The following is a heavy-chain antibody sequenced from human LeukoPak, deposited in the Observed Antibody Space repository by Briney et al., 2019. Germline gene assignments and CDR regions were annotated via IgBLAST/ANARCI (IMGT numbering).Heavy chain of an antibody. D-gene: IGHD2-8*01. J-gene: IGHJ5*01. CDR3: ALAPNSNWFDF. CDR2: INHSGST. CDR1: GGSFSGYY. Sequence: SETLSLTCAVYGGSFSGYYWSWIRQPPGKGLEWIGEINHSGSTNYNPSLKSRVTISVDTSKNQFSLKLSSVTAADTAVYFCALAPNSNWFDFWGPGTLVTVSS. V-gene: IGHV4-34*01.